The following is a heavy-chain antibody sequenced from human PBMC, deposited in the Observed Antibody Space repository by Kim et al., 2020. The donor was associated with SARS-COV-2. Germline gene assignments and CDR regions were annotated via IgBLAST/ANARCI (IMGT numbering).Heavy chain of an antibody. CDR2: INPSGGST. CDR3: ARDQDYYDSSGRGLFDY. D-gene: IGHD3-22*01. CDR1: GYTFTSYY. Sequence: ASVKVSCKASGYTFTSYYMHWVRQAPGQGLEWMGIINPSGGSTSYAQKFQGRVTMTRDTSTSTVYMELSSLRSEDTAVYYCARDQDYYDSSGRGLFDYWGQGTLVTVSS. V-gene: IGHV1-46*01. J-gene: IGHJ4*02.